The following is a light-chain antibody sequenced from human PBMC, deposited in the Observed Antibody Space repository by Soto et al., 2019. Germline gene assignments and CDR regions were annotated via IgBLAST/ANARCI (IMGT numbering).Light chain of an antibody. J-gene: IGKJ1*01. CDR3: QQYNSYSRT. CDR2: DAS. V-gene: IGKV1-5*01. CDR1: QSISSW. Sequence: DIPMTPSPSTLSASVGDRVTITCRASQSISSWLAWYQQKPGKAPKLLIYDASSLESGVPSRFSGSGSGTEFTLTISTLQPDDFATYYCQQYNSYSRTFGQGTKVEIK.